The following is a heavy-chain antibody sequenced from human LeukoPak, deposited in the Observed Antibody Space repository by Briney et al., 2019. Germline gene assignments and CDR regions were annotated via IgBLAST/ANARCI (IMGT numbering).Heavy chain of an antibody. D-gene: IGHD5-18*01. CDR1: GYSISSGYY. J-gene: IGHJ6*03. V-gene: IGHV4-38-2*02. CDR3: ARTTEGGYTYDYFYYYYMDV. Sequence: PSETLSLTCTVSGYSISSGYYWGWIRQPPGKGLEWTGSIDHSGSTYYNPSLKSRVTISVDTSKNQFSLKLSSVTAADTAVYYCARTTEGGYTYDYFYYYYMDVWGKGTTVTISS. CDR2: IDHSGST.